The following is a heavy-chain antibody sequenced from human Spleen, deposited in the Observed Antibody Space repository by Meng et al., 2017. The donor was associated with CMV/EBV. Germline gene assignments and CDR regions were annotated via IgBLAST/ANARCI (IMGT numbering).Heavy chain of an antibody. CDR3: ARDGRFFIAYYYGMDV. D-gene: IGHD3-3*01. Sequence: GGSLRLSCAASGFTFSTSWMSWVRQAPGKGLEWVANIREDGSSKYYADPVKGRFTISRDNAKNSLYLQMNSLRAEDTAVYYCARDGRFFIAYYYGMDVWGQGTTVTVSS. CDR1: GFTFSTSW. J-gene: IGHJ6*02. CDR2: IREDGSSK. V-gene: IGHV3-7*01.